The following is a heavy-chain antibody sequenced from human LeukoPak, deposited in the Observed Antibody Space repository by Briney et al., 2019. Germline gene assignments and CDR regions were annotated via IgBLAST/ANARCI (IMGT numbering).Heavy chain of an antibody. CDR2: IYYSGST. CDR1: GGSISSYY. J-gene: IGHJ4*02. CDR3: ARGKSHFDY. Sequence: SETLSLTCSVSGGSISSYYWSWIRQPPGKGLEWIGYIYYSGSTNYNPSLKSRVTISVDTSKTQFSLTLSSVTAADTAVYSCARGKSHFDYWGQGNLFTVSS. V-gene: IGHV4-59*01.